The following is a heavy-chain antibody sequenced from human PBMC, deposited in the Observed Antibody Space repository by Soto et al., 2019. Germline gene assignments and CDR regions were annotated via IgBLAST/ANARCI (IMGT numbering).Heavy chain of an antibody. J-gene: IGHJ4*02. CDR2: ISAHNGNT. Sequence: QVHLVQSGAEVKKPGASVKVSCKGSGYAFTTYGITWVRQAPGQGLEWMGWISAHNGNTNYAQKLQGRVTVTRDTSTSPAYMEFSSLGSYDTAVYYGLRGMYGDYWGQGALVTVSS. V-gene: IGHV1-18*01. CDR3: LRGMYGDY. D-gene: IGHD3-10*02. CDR1: GYAFTTYG.